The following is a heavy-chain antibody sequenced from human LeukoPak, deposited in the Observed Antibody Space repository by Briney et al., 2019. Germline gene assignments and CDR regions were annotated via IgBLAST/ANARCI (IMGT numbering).Heavy chain of an antibody. CDR2: ISGSGGST. J-gene: IGHJ6*03. Sequence: GGSLRLSCAASGFTFSSYAMSWVRQAPGKGLEWVSAISGSGGSTYYADSVKGRFTISRDNSKNTLYLQMNSLRAEDTAVYYCARDRIAVAGTPPYYYYYYMDVWGKGTTVTISS. V-gene: IGHV3-23*01. CDR1: GFTFSSYA. D-gene: IGHD6-19*01. CDR3: ARDRIAVAGTPPYYYYYYMDV.